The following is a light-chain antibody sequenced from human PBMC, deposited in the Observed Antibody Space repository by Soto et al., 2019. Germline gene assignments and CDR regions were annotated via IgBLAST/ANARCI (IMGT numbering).Light chain of an antibody. J-gene: IGKJ1*01. CDR3: QQYNSAWT. V-gene: IGKV1-5*03. CDR2: KAS. Sequence: DIQMTQSPSTLSASVGDRVTITCRASQSISSWLAWYQQKPGKAPKLLIYKASSLESGVPSRFRGSGSGTEFTLTISSLQPDDFATYYCQQYNSAWTFGQGTKVEIK. CDR1: QSISSW.